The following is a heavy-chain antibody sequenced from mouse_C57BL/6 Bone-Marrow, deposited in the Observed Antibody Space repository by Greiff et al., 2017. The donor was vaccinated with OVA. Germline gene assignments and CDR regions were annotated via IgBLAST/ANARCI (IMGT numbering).Heavy chain of an antibody. J-gene: IGHJ4*01. D-gene: IGHD1-1*02. V-gene: IGHV5-4*01. CDR3: AREGVGSAY. Sequence: EVNLVDSGGGLVKPGGSLKLSCAASGFTFSSYAMSWVRQTPEKRLEWVATISNGGGYTYYPDNVKGRFTITRDNAKNNPYLQMSHLKSEDAAMYCCAREGVGSAYWGQGTSVTVSS. CDR2: ISNGGGYT. CDR1: GFTFSSYA.